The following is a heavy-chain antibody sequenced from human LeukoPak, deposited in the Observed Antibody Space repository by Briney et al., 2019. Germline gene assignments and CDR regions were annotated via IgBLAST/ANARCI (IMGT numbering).Heavy chain of an antibody. V-gene: IGHV1-18*01. CDR3: AVGIVGASTGAFDI. CDR1: GYSFTSNG. CDR2: ISAYNGNT. Sequence: GASVKVSRKASGYSFTSNGISWVRQAPGQGLEWMGWISAYNGNTNYAQKLQGRVTMTTDTSTSTAYMELRSLRSDDTAVYYCAVGIVGASTGAFDIWGQGTMVTVSS. D-gene: IGHD1-26*01. J-gene: IGHJ3*02.